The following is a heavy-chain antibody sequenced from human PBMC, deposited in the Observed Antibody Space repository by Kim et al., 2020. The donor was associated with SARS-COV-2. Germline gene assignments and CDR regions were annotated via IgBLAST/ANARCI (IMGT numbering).Heavy chain of an antibody. V-gene: IGHV3-23*03. CDR3: AKDLFYVSGRGYFDS. Sequence: ADSVRGRFTISRDNSKNTLYLQMDSLRVEDTAVYYCAKDLFYVSGRGYFDSWGQGVLVTVSS. D-gene: IGHD3-10*01. J-gene: IGHJ4*02.